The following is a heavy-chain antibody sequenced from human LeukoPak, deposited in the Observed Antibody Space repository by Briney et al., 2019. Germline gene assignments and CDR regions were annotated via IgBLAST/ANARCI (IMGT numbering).Heavy chain of an antibody. CDR3: ARHPVICPQYPS. D-gene: IGHD3-10*01. CDR1: GGSISSNNYY. V-gene: IGHV4-39*01. J-gene: IGHJ5*02. Sequence: SETLSLTCTVSGGSISSNNYYWGWIRQPPGQGLEWIGSIYYSGSTYYNPSLKGRVTISVDTSKNQFSLKLSSVTAADTAVYYCARHPVICPQYPSWGQGTLVTVSS. CDR2: IYYSGST.